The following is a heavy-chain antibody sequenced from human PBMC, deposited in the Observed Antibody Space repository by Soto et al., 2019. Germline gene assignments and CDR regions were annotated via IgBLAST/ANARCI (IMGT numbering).Heavy chain of an antibody. D-gene: IGHD6-19*01. CDR2: ISYDGKSE. CDR1: GLTFSGSV. CDR3: AREVHTSGRAGIFYY. J-gene: IGHJ4*02. V-gene: IGHV3-30*04. Sequence: QVQLVESGGGVVQPGRSLRLSCAASGLTFSGSVMHWVRQAPGKGLEWVAGISYDGKSEHYGDSLKGRFTISRDNSKNTLHLQVNSLSPEDTGVYYCAREVHTSGRAGIFYYWGQGTLVTVSS.